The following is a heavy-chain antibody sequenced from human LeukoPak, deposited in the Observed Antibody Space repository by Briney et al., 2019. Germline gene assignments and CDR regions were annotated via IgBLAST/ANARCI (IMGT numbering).Heavy chain of an antibody. CDR1: GYTFTGYY. V-gene: IGHV1-2*02. CDR2: INPNSGGT. J-gene: IGHJ4*02. CDR3: ARGTSGWYSFPQSDCDY. D-gene: IGHD6-19*01. Sequence: ASVKVSCKASGYTFTGYYMHWVRQAPGQGLEWMGWINPNSGGTNYAQKFQGRVTMTRDTSISTAYMELSRLRSDDTAVYYCARGTSGWYSFPQSDCDYWGQGTLVTVSS.